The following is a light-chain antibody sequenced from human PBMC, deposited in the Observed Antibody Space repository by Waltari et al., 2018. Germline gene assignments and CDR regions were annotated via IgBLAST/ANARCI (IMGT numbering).Light chain of an antibody. Sequence: QSALTQPAAVSGSPGQSVTISCTGASSDIGRYDLVSWYQQHPGNAPKLVISDVTKRPSVVSDCFCCSKSGDTASLTISGLQFEDEADYYCCSYAGNYIWVFGGGTRLTVL. J-gene: IGLJ3*02. V-gene: IGLV2-23*02. CDR1: SSDIGRYDL. CDR3: CSYAGNYIWV. CDR2: DVT.